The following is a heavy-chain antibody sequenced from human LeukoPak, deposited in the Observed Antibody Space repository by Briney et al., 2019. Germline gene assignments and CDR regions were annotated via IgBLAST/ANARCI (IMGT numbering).Heavy chain of an antibody. CDR2: IRYDGSNK. Sequence: GGSLRLSCAASGFTFSSYGMHWVRQAPGKGLEWVAFIRYDGSNKYYADSVKGRFTISRDNSKNTLYLQMNSLRAEDTAVYYCAKGQHQRTTQLWLRSDYWGQGTLVTVSS. J-gene: IGHJ4*02. D-gene: IGHD5-18*01. CDR1: GFTFSSYG. V-gene: IGHV3-30*02. CDR3: AKGQHQRTTQLWLRSDY.